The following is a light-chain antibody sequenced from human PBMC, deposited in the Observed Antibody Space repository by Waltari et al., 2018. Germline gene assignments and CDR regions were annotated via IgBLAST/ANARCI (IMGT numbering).Light chain of an antibody. CDR1: SSDVGRYNR. J-gene: IGLJ2*01. V-gene: IGLV2-18*02. CDR2: EVS. Sequence: QSALTQPPSVSGSPGQSVPISCTGTSSDVGRYNRVSWYQQPPGTAPKLMIYEVSNRPSGVPDRFSGSKSGNTASLTISGLQAEDEADYYCSSYTSSSVVFGGGTKLTVL. CDR3: SSYTSSSVV.